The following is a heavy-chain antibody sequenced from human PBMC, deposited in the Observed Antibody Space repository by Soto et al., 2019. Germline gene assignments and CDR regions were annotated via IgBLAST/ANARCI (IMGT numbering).Heavy chain of an antibody. V-gene: IGHV3-48*01. Sequence: GGSLRLSCAASGFTFSSYSMNWVRQAPGKGLEWVSYISSSSSTICYADSVKGRFTISRDNAKNSLYLQMNSLRAEDTAAYYWAKDLRYRSFCSGGSCYSFDYWGQGTLVTVSS. CDR2: ISSSSSTI. CDR1: GFTFSSYS. CDR3: AKDLRYRSFCSGGSCYSFDY. D-gene: IGHD2-15*01. J-gene: IGHJ4*02.